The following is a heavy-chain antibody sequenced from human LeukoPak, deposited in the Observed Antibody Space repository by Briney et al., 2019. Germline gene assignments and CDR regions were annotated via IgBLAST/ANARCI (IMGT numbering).Heavy chain of an antibody. J-gene: IGHJ4*02. CDR1: GGSIGSGDYY. CDR2: IYYSGST. CDR3: ARADYYGSGSYFY. V-gene: IGHV4-30-4*08. Sequence: SETLSLTCTVSGGSIGSGDYYWSWTRQPPGKGLEWFGYIYYSGSTYYNPSLKSRVTISVDTSKNQFSLKLSSVTAADTAVYYCARADYYGSGSYFYWGQGTLVTVSS. D-gene: IGHD3-10*01.